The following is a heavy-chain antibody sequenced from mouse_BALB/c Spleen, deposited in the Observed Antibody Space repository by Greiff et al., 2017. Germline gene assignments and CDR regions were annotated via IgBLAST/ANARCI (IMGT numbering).Heavy chain of an antibody. CDR2: IDPANGNT. D-gene: IGHD1-2*01. J-gene: IGHJ2*01. CDR3: SPLLRLYLYFDY. Sequence: VHVKQSGAELVKPGASVKLSCTASGFNIKDTYMHWVKQRPEQGLEWIGRIDPANGNTKYDPKFQGKATITADTSSNTAYLQLSSLTSEDTAVYYCSPLLRLYLYFDYWGQGTTLTVSS. V-gene: IGHV14-3*02. CDR1: GFNIKDTY.